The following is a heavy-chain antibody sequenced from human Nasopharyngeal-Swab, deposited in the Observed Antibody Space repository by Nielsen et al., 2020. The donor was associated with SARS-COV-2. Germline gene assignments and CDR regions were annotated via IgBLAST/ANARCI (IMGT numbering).Heavy chain of an antibody. V-gene: IGHV3-74*01. CDR1: GFTFSSYW. Sequence: GESLKISCAASGFTFSSYWMHWVRQAPGKGLVWVARIKSDGSSTSYADSVKGRFTISRDNAMNTLFLQMNSLRAEDTAVYYCARAYYFDSWGQGTLVTVSS. CDR2: IKSDGSST. J-gene: IGHJ4*02. CDR3: ARAYYFDS.